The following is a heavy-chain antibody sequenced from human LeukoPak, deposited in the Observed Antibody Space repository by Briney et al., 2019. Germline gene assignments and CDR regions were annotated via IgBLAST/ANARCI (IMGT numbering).Heavy chain of an antibody. D-gene: IGHD3-10*01. CDR1: GFPLSNAW. V-gene: IGHV3-33*08. CDR2: IRFDGDYK. J-gene: IGHJ6*02. CDR3: ARNSGSYMDV. Sequence: PGGSLRLSCAVSGFPLSNAWMSWVRQAPGKGLEWVAFIRFDGDYKYYADSVKDRFTISRLNSENNVFLQMNNLGAEDTAVYFCARNSGSYMDVWGRGTTVTVSS.